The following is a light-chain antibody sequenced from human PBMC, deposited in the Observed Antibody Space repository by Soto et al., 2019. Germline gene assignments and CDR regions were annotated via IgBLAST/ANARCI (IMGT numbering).Light chain of an antibody. J-gene: IGLJ3*02. CDR3: CSFAGYGTWV. CDR1: SNDVGSYDL. V-gene: IGLV2-23*01. Sequence: QSVLTQPASVSGSPGQSITISCTATSNDVGSYDLVSWYQHHPGKAPKLIIYEGTKRPSRISNRFSGSKSGNAASLTISGLQPEDEADFYCCSFAGYGTWVFGGGTKLTVL. CDR2: EGT.